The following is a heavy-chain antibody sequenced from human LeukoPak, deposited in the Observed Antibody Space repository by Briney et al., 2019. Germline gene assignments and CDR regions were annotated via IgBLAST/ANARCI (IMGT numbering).Heavy chain of an antibody. Sequence: GGSLRLSCAASGFTFTSYAMNWVRQAPGKGLEWVSGISGSGGSTYYADSVKGRLSISRDNSKNTLYLQLNSLRVEDTAEYYCAKAHGGSYHSGIDWGQGTLVIVSS. CDR1: GFTFTSYA. CDR3: AKAHGGSYHSGID. D-gene: IGHD1-26*01. V-gene: IGHV3-23*01. CDR2: ISGSGGST. J-gene: IGHJ4*02.